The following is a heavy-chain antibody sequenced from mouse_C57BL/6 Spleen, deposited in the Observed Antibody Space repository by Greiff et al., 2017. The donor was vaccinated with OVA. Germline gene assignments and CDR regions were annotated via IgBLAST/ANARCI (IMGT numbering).Heavy chain of an antibody. J-gene: IGHJ3*01. D-gene: IGHD2-1*01. CDR1: GYSFTGYY. V-gene: IGHV1-42*01. CDR2: INPSTGGT. CDR3: ASRDGNYLTWFAY. Sequence: EVQLQQSGPELVKPGASVKISCKASGYSFTGYYMNWVKQSPEKSLEWIGEINPSTGGTTYNQKFKDKATLTVDKSSSTAYMQLKSLTSEDSAVYYCASRDGNYLTWFAYWGQGTLVTVSA.